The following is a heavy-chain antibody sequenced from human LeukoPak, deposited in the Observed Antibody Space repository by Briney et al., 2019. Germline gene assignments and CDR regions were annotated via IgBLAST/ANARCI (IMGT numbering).Heavy chain of an antibody. Sequence: SETLSLTCSVSGGSISSYYWSWIRQPPGKGLEWIRYVYYSGGTNYNPSLKSRVTISVDTSKNQFSLKLNSMTAADTAVYYCARGGYYTLEYYYYMDVWGKGTTVTVSS. D-gene: IGHD3-3*01. J-gene: IGHJ6*03. CDR1: GGSISSYY. CDR2: VYYSGGT. CDR3: ARGGYYTLEYYYYMDV. V-gene: IGHV4-59*01.